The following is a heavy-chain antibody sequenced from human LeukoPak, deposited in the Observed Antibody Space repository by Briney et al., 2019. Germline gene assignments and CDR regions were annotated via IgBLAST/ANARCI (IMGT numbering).Heavy chain of an antibody. D-gene: IGHD5-18*01. CDR2: IHTSGST. CDR3: ARSWIRDWYYFDY. J-gene: IGHJ4*02. CDR1: GGSISTYY. V-gene: IGHV4-4*07. Sequence: PSETLSLTCTVSGGSISTYYWSWIRQPAGKGLEWMGHIHTSGSTNYNPPLKSRVTMSVDTSKNQFSLKLSSVTAADTAVYYRARSWIRDWYYFDYWGQGTLVTVSS.